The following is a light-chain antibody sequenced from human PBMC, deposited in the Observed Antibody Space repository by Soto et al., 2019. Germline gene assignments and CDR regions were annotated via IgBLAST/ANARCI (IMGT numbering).Light chain of an antibody. V-gene: IGKV1-39*01. CDR1: QSISNY. Sequence: DIQMTQSPSSLSVSVGDRVTITCRASQSISNYLNWYQQKPGKAPKVLIYAASSLQSGVTSRFSGSGSGTDFTLTISSLQPEDFATYYCQQSYSTLWTFGQGTKVEIK. J-gene: IGKJ1*01. CDR3: QQSYSTLWT. CDR2: AAS.